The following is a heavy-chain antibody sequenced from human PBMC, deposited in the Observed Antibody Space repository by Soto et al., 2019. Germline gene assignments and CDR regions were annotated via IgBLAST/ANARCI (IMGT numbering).Heavy chain of an antibody. CDR3: ARDWWYRYCSGGSCYPPFALQSPESPVAEGPFDY. CDR1: GYTFTSYG. V-gene: IGHV1-18*01. D-gene: IGHD2-15*01. CDR2: ISAYNGNT. J-gene: IGHJ4*02. Sequence: ASVKVSCKASGYTFTSYGISWVRQAPGQGLEWMGWISAYNGNTNYAQKLQGRVTMTTDTSTSTAYMELRSLRSDVTAVYYCARDWWYRYCSGGSCYPPFALQSPESPVAEGPFDYWGQGTLVTVSS.